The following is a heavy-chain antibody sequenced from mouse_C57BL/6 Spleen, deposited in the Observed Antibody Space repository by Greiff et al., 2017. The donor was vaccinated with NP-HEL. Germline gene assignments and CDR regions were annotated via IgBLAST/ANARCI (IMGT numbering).Heavy chain of an antibody. CDR2: IYPSDSET. V-gene: IGHV1-61*01. CDR3: AYGSSFYFDY. D-gene: IGHD1-1*01. Sequence: VKLQQPGAELVRPGSSVKLSCKASGYTFTSYWMDWVKQRPGQGLEWIGNIYPSDSETHYNQKFKDKATLTVDKSSSTAYMQLSSLTSEDSAVYYCAYGSSFYFDYWGQGTTLTVSS. CDR1: GYTFTSYW. J-gene: IGHJ2*01.